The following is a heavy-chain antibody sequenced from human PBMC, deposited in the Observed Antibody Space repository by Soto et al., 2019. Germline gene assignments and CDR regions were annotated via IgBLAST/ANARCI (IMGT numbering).Heavy chain of an antibody. J-gene: IGHJ4*02. D-gene: IGHD3-16*01. V-gene: IGHV3-9*01. CDR2: IIWDSYSI. CDR3: AKARGGIDY. CDR1: GFTFDDYG. Sequence: EVQLVESGGGLVQPGRSLRLSCVGSGFTFDDYGMHWVRQAPGKCLEWVSAIIWDSYSIGYAVSVKGRFTFSRDNTTNSLYLQMNLLKSEDTALYYCAKARGGIDYWGQGTLVTVSS.